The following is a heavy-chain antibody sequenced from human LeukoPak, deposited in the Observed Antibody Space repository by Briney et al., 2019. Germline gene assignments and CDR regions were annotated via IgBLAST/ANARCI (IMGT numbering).Heavy chain of an antibody. Sequence: GASVKVSCKVSGYTLTELSMHWVRQAPGKGLEWVGGFDPEDGEAIYAQKFQGRVTMTEDTSTDTAYMELSSLRSEDTGVYYCATYRGYALHDAFDIWGQGTMVTVSS. CDR2: FDPEDGEA. V-gene: IGHV1-24*01. D-gene: IGHD5-12*01. CDR1: GYTLTELS. J-gene: IGHJ3*02. CDR3: ATYRGYALHDAFDI.